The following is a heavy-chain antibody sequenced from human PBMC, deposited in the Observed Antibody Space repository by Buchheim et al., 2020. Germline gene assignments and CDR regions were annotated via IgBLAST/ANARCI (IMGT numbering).Heavy chain of an antibody. CDR3: ARVSLSSLLTFDY. D-gene: IGHD2-2*01. J-gene: IGHJ4*02. CDR2: IYYSGST. CDR1: GGSISSSSYY. V-gene: IGHV4-39*07. Sequence: QLQLQESGPGLVKPSETLSLTCTVSGGSISSSSYYWGWTRQPPGKGLEWIGNIYYSGSTYYNPSLKSRVTMSVDTSTSQFSLKLTSVTAADTAVYYCARVSLSSLLTFDYWGQGTL.